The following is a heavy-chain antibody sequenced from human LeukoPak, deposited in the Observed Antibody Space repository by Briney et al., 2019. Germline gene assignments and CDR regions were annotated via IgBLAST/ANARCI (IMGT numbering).Heavy chain of an antibody. CDR3: ANSKRLYYDSSGYYDY. CDR1: GFTFSSDA. J-gene: IGHJ4*02. V-gene: IGHV3-23*01. CDR2: ISGSGGST. Sequence: GGSLRLSCAASGFTFSSDAMSWVRQAPGKGLEWVSAISGSGGSTYYADSVKGRFAISRDNSKNTLYLQMNSLRAEDTAVYYCANSKRLYYDSSGYYDYWGQGTLVTVPS. D-gene: IGHD3-22*01.